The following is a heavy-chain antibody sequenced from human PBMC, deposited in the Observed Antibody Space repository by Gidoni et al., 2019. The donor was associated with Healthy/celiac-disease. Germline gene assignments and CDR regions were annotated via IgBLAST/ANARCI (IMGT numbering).Heavy chain of an antibody. V-gene: IGHV3-11*06. D-gene: IGHD3-10*01. Sequence: QVQLVESGGGLVKPGGSLRLSCAASGLTFSDYYMSWIRQAPVEGLEWVSYISSSSSYTNYADSVKGRFTISRDNAKNSLYLQMNSLRAEDTAVYYCARGGYYGSGRTGWFDPWGQGTLVTVSS. CDR2: ISSSSSYT. CDR1: GLTFSDYY. J-gene: IGHJ5*02. CDR3: ARGGYYGSGRTGWFDP.